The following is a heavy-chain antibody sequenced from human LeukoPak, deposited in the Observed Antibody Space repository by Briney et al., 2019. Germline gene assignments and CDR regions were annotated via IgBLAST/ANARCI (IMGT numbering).Heavy chain of an antibody. D-gene: IGHD3-22*01. Sequence: ASVKVSCKASGYTFTSYYMHWVRQAPGQGLGWMGIINPSGGNTRYAQKFQGRVTMTRDTSTSTVYIEVSSLRSEDTAVYYCARLDSSATKDWYFDLWGRGTLVTVSS. CDR2: INPSGGNT. CDR3: ARLDSSATKDWYFDL. J-gene: IGHJ2*01. V-gene: IGHV1-46*01. CDR1: GYTFTSYY.